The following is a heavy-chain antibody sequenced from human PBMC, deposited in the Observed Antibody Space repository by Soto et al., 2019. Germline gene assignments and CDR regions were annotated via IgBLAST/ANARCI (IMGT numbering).Heavy chain of an antibody. CDR1: GDSVSSNSAG. V-gene: IGHV6-1*01. Sequence: QIQLQLSGPGLVEPSQTLSLTCAISGDSVSSNSAGWNWVRQTPSRGLEWLGRTYYKSKWYYNYSVSVKSRITTNPDTSKNQFSLQLNSVTPEDTAVYYCSRGSWDDVSGHYYMDVWGKGTTVTVSS. J-gene: IGHJ6*03. CDR3: SRGSWDDVSGHYYMDV. D-gene: IGHD3-3*01. CDR2: TYYKSKWYY.